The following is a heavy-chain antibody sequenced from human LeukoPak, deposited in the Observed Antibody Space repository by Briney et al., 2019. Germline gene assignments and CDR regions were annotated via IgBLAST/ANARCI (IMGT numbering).Heavy chain of an antibody. CDR3: ASLAVAGLSEGY. D-gene: IGHD6-19*01. J-gene: IGHJ4*02. V-gene: IGHV4-39*01. Sequence: LSLTXXXSGXSISSDSYYWAWIRQPPGKGLEWIASIYYSGSTYYNPSLKSRVTISVGTSRNQFSLKLSSVTAADTAVYYCASLAVAGLSEGYWGQGTLVIVSS. CDR1: GXSISSDSYY. CDR2: IYYSGST.